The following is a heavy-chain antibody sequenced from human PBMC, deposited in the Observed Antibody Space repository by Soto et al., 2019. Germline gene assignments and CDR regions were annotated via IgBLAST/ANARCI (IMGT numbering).Heavy chain of an antibody. CDR1: GYSFSDYF. CDR2: INPKTAAT. Sequence: QVQLVQSGAEVKKSGASVKVSCKASGYSFSDYFIQWVRQAPGQGLEWVAWINPKTAATNYAKKFKGRVSLTWDTSFSTAYVELTRLRPDDTAVYYCARIKWGLDYYNGMDVWGQGTTVIVSS. J-gene: IGHJ6*02. D-gene: IGHD1-26*01. V-gene: IGHV1-2*02. CDR3: ARIKWGLDYYNGMDV.